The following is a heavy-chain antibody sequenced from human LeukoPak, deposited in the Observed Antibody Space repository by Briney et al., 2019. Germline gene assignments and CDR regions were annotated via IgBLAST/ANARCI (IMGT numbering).Heavy chain of an antibody. V-gene: IGHV3-7*01. D-gene: IGHD3-10*01. CDR1: GFTFSSHW. J-gene: IGHJ4*02. CDR2: IKEDGSEI. CDR3: AGGVYPFAY. Sequence: GGSLRLSCAASGFTFSSHWMSWVRQAPGKGLEWVANIKEDGSEIYYVDSVKGRFTISRDNAKNSLYLQMNSLRVEDTAIYYCAGGVYPFAYWGQGNLVNVFS.